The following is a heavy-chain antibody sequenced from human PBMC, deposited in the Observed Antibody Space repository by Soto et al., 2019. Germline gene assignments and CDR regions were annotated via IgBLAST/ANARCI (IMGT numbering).Heavy chain of an antibody. V-gene: IGHV3-23*01. CDR2: INSSGAST. Sequence: PGGSLRLSCAASGFTFSSYAMSWVRQAPGKGLEWVSTINSSGASTYYADSVKGRFTISRDNSKNTLYLQMNSLRAEDTAVYYCANGKTVTTPYYYYGLDVWGQGTTVTVSS. CDR1: GFTFSSYA. D-gene: IGHD4-4*01. J-gene: IGHJ6*02. CDR3: ANGKTVTTPYYYYGLDV.